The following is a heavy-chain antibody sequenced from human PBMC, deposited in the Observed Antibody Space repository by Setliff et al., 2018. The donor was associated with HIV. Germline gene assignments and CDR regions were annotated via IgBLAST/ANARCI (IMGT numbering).Heavy chain of an antibody. D-gene: IGHD5-18*01. CDR3: AVTSMASSFDY. V-gene: IGHV4-59*01. J-gene: IGHJ4*02. Sequence: SETLSLTCTVSGGSISSYYWSWIRQPPGKGLEWIGYIYYSGSTNYNPSLKSRVTISVDTSKNQFSLKLSSVTAADTAVYYCAVTSMASSFDYWGQGALVTVSS. CDR1: GGSISSYY. CDR2: IYYSGST.